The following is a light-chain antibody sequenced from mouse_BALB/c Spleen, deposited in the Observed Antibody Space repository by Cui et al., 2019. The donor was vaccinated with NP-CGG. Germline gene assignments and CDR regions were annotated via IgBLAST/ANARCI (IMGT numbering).Light chain of an antibody. J-gene: IGLJ1*01. Sequence: QAVVSQAFATTQPPGETVTLTCRSSIGAVTTSNYANWVQEKPDHLFTGLIGGTNNRVPGVPARFSGSLIGDKAALTITGAQTEDEAIYFCALWYTNHWVFGGGTKLTVL. CDR3: ALWYTNHWV. CDR1: IGAVTTSNY. CDR2: GTN. V-gene: IGLV1*01.